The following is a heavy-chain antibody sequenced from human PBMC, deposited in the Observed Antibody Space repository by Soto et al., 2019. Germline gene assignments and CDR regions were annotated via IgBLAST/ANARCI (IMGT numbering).Heavy chain of an antibody. Sequence: ETLSLTCTVSGGSISSYYWSWIRQPPGKGLEWIGFIYYNGFTNSNPSLKSRVTISVDTSKKQFSLTLNSVTAADTAVYYCARNQGGPGSHSDYWGQGPLVTVSS. CDR3: ARNQGGPGSHSDY. CDR1: GGSISSYY. J-gene: IGHJ4*02. CDR2: IYYNGFT. D-gene: IGHD3-10*01. V-gene: IGHV4-59*01.